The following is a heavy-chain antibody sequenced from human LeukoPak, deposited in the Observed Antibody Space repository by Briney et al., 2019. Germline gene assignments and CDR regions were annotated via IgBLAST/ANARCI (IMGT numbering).Heavy chain of an antibody. D-gene: IGHD1-1*01. Sequence: ASVKVSCKVSGYTLTELSMHWVRQAPGKGLEWMGGFDPEDGETIYAQKFQGRVTMTTDTSTSTAYMELRSLRSDDTAVYYCARDPQNAIFFDYWGQGTLVTVSS. CDR1: GYTLTELS. V-gene: IGHV1-24*01. CDR2: FDPEDGET. J-gene: IGHJ4*02. CDR3: ARDPQNAIFFDY.